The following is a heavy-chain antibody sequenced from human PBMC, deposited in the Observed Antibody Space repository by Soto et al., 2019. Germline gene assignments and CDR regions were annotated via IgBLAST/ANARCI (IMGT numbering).Heavy chain of an antibody. CDR1: GFTFSSSG. CDR3: ANHGGFDF. CDR2: ISIRGDYR. V-gene: IGHV3-23*01. J-gene: IGHJ3*01. Sequence: EGQLLQSGGGLVQPGESLRLSCAASGFTFSSSGMSWVRQAPGKGLEWVSSISIRGDYRYYADSVKGRFTISRDNSKKTPYLQMSSLTVEDTALYYCANHGGFDFWGQGTMVAVSS. D-gene: IGHD3-10*01.